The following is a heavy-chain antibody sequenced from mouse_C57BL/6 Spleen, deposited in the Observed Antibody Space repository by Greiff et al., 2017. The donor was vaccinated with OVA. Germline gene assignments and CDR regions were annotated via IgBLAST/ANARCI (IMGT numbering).Heavy chain of an antibody. J-gene: IGHJ2*01. CDR3: AGGELSDDCDD. V-gene: IGHV1-36*01. CDR1: GFTFTDYY. D-gene: IGHD1-3*01. CDR2: VYPYNGGT. Sequence: VQLQQSGPVLVKPGPSVKISCTASGFTFTDYYMHWVKQSHGQSLEWIGLVYPYNGGTRYNPKFKGKATLTVDTSSNTAYLELNSLTSEDSAVYYCAGGELSDDCDDWGQGTTLTVSS.